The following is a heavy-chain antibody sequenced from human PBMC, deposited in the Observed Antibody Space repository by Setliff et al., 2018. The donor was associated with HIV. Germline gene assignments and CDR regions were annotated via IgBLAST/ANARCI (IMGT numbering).Heavy chain of an antibody. D-gene: IGHD2-2*01. CDR3: ATFVPRTSASRPVDV. CDR1: GGSFSGYY. J-gene: IGHJ6*04. V-gene: IGHV4-38-2*01. CDR2: IYHSGST. Sequence: PSETLSLTCAVYGGSFSGYYWGWIRQPPGKGLEWIGSIYHSGSTYYNPSLKSRVTISVDTSKNQFSLKLSSVTAADTAVYFCATFVPRTSASRPVDVWGKGTTVTVSS.